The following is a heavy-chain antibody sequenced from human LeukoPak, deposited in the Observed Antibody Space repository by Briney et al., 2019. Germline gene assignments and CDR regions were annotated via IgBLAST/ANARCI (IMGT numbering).Heavy chain of an antibody. CDR1: GYTFTNYA. CDR2: MNPNSGNT. J-gene: IGHJ4*02. V-gene: IGHV1-8*02. D-gene: IGHD3-10*01. Sequence: ASVKVSCKASGYTFTNYALHWVRQAPGQRLEWMGWMNPNSGNTGYAQKFQGRVTMTRNTSIGTAYMELSSLRSEDTAVYYCASGGDVEYCGQRPLVTVS. CDR3: ASGGDVEY.